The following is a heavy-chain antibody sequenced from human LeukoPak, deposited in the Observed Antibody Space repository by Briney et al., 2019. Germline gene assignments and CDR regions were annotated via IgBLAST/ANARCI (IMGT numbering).Heavy chain of an antibody. J-gene: IGHJ4*02. D-gene: IGHD5-12*01. V-gene: IGHV1-69*04. CDR2: IIPIFGIA. CDR1: GGTFSSYA. Sequence: SVKVSCKASGGTFSSYAISWVRQAPGQGLEWMGRIIPIFGIANYAQKFQGRVTITADKSTSTAYMELSSLRSEDTAVYYCAKDRGYGLVDYWGQGTLVTVSS. CDR3: AKDRGYGLVDY.